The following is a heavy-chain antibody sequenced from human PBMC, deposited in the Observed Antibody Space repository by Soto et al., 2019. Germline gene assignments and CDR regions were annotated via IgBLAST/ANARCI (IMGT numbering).Heavy chain of an antibody. CDR2: INHSGST. CDR1: GGSFSGYY. Sequence: NPSETLSLTCAVYGGSFSGYYWSWIRQPPGKGLEWIGEINHSGSTNYNPSLKSRVTISVDTSKNQFSLKLSSVTAADTAVYYCARWGRGAYYYGMDVWGQGTTVTVSS. D-gene: IGHD3-16*01. CDR3: ARWGRGAYYYGMDV. J-gene: IGHJ6*02. V-gene: IGHV4-34*01.